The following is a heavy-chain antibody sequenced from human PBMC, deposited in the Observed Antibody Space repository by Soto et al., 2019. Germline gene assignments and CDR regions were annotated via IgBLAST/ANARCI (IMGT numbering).Heavy chain of an antibody. V-gene: IGHV3-7*01. CDR2: IKQDGSEK. CDR1: GFTFSSYW. CDR3: AREAGYYYMDV. Sequence: GGSLRLSCAASGFTFSSYWMSWVRQAPGKGLEWVANIKQDGSEKYYVDSVKGRFTISRDNSKNSLYLQMNSLRAEDTAVYYCAREAGYYYMDVWGKGTTVTVSS. J-gene: IGHJ6*03. D-gene: IGHD6-25*01.